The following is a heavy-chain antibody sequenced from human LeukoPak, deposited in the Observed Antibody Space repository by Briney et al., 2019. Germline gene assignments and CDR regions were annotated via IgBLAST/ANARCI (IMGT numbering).Heavy chain of an antibody. CDR3: AARIGATSDY. D-gene: IGHD1-26*01. CDR2: IIPIFGTA. V-gene: IGHV1-69*13. Sequence: GASVKVSYKASGGTFSSYAISWVRQAPGQGLEWMGGIIPIFGTANYAQKFQGRVTITADESTSTAYMELSSLRSEDTAVYYCAARIGATSDYWGQGTLVTVSS. J-gene: IGHJ4*02. CDR1: GGTFSSYA.